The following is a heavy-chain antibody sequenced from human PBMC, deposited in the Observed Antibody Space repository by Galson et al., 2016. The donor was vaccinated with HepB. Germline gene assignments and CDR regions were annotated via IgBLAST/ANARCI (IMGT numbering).Heavy chain of an antibody. CDR1: GFTFRSYA. D-gene: IGHD4-23*01. Sequence: SLRLSCAASGFTFRSYAMSWVRQAPGKGLEWVSAISNSGSNTYNADSVKGRFTISRDNSKKTLYLQMNSLRVEDTAVYYCAKSPGLLWYEGFDYWGQGTLVTVSS. V-gene: IGHV3-23*01. CDR3: AKSPGLLWYEGFDY. J-gene: IGHJ4*02. CDR2: ISNSGSNT.